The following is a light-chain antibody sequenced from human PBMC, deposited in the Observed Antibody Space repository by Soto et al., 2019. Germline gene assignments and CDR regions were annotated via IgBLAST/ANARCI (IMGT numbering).Light chain of an antibody. CDR3: CSYAGSYTFRI. CDR1: SSDVGGFDY. V-gene: IGLV2-11*01. J-gene: IGLJ2*01. Sequence: QSALTQPRSVSGSPGQSVTISCTGTSSDVGGFDYVSWYQQHPGKAPKLMIYDVNKRPSGVPDRFSGSKSGSTASLTISGLQAEDEAEYHCCSYAGSYTFRIFGGGTKVTVL. CDR2: DVN.